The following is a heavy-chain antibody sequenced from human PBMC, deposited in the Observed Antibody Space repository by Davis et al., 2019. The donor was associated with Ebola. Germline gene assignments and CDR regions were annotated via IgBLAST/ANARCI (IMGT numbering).Heavy chain of an antibody. V-gene: IGHV1-69*13. CDR1: GGTLTSYA. J-gene: IGHJ4*02. CDR2: IIPVFRTA. D-gene: IGHD2-15*01. CDR3: AHLGPQRYCSGGGCHGYLDY. Sequence: SVKVSCKAVGGTLTSYAMTWVRQAPGQGLEWMAGIIPVFRTANYAQKFQGRVTITADESTRTAYLELSGLRSEDTAVYYCAHLGPQRYCSGGGCHGYLDYWGQGTLVIVSS.